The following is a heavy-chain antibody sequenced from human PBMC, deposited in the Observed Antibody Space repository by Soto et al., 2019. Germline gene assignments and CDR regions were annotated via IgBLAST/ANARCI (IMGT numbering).Heavy chain of an antibody. CDR3: ARGRYGEY. J-gene: IGHJ4*02. V-gene: IGHV1-18*01. Sequence: QVHLVQSGAEVKKPGASVKVSCKGSGYTFTSYGITWVRQAPGQGLEWMGWISAHNGNTNYVQKLQGRVTVTRDTSASTAYMELRRVRSDDAAVYYWARGRYGEYWGRGARVTVSS. CDR2: ISAHNGNT. D-gene: IGHD3-10*01. CDR1: GYTFTSYG.